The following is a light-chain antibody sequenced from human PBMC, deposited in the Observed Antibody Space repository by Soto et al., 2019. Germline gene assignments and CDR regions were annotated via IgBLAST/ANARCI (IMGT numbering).Light chain of an antibody. CDR3: QQYGNSLWT. J-gene: IGKJ1*01. CDR1: QGIRND. Sequence: DIQMTQSPSSLSASVGDRVTITCRASQGIRNDLGWYQQKPGKAPKLLIYKASTLKSGVPSRFSGSGSGTDFTLTISRLEPEDFAVYYCQQYGNSLWTFGQGTKVDIK. CDR2: KAS. V-gene: IGKV1-17*01.